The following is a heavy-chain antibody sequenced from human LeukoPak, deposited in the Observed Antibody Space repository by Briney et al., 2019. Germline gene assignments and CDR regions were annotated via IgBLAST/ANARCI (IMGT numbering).Heavy chain of an antibody. V-gene: IGHV3-30*01. J-gene: IGHJ1*01. CDR2: ISYDGSNK. CDR3: ARGGSDELWLGYFQH. D-gene: IGHD2-21*01. CDR1: GFTFSSYT. Sequence: GGSLRLSCAASGFTFSSYTMRWVRQAPGKGLEWVAVISYDGSNKYYADSVKGRFTISRDNSKNTLYLQMNSLRAEDTAVYYCARGGSDELWLGYFQHWGQGTLVTVSS.